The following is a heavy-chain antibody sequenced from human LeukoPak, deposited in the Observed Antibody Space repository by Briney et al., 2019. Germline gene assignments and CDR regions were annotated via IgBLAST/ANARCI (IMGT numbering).Heavy chain of an antibody. V-gene: IGHV1-69*08. CDR3: ARAKKQGTTVTTGWFDP. J-gene: IGHJ5*02. CDR1: GGTFSSYT. Sequence: SVKVSCKASGGTFSSYTISWVRQAPGQGLEWMGRIIPILGTANYAQKFQGRVTITADKSTSTAYMELSSLRSEGTAVYYCARAKKQGTTVTTGWFDPWGQGTLVTVSS. D-gene: IGHD4-11*01. CDR2: IIPILGTA.